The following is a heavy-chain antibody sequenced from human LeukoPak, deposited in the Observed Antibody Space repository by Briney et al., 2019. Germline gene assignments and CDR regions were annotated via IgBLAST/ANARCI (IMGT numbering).Heavy chain of an antibody. J-gene: IGHJ4*02. D-gene: IGHD6-6*01. CDR3: ASLGRAPIAARRDFDY. Sequence: PSETLSLTCTVSGGSISSSGYYWGWIRQPPGKGLEWMGSIYFSGSTYFNPSLKSRVTISVDTSKNQFSLKLSSVTAADTAVYYCASLGRAPIAARRDFDYWGQGTLVTVCS. CDR2: IYFSGST. CDR1: GGSISSSGYY. V-gene: IGHV4-39*01.